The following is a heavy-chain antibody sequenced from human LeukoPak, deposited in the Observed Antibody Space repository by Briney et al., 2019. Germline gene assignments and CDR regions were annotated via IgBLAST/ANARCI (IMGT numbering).Heavy chain of an antibody. CDR1: GFTFSSYA. CDR3: AKALGVEVPAASRWSDP. CDR2: ISSAGGST. Sequence: QSGGSLRLSCAVSGFTFSSYAMSWVRQAPGKGLEWVSTISSAGGSTYYVDSVKGRFAISRDNSKNTLYLQMNSLRAEDTAVYYCAKALGVEVPAASRWSDPWGQGTLVTVSS. V-gene: IGHV3-23*01. D-gene: IGHD2-2*01. J-gene: IGHJ5*02.